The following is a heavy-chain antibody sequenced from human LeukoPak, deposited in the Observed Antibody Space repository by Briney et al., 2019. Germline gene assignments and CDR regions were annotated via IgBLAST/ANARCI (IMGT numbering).Heavy chain of an antibody. J-gene: IGHJ4*02. CDR1: GFTFSSYS. CDR3: ARGHIVATGGDY. CDR2: ITSSSSYI. Sequence: PGGSLRLSCAASGFTFSSYSMNWVRQAPGKGLEWVSSITSSSSYIYYADSVKGRFTISRDNAKNSLYLQMNSLRAEDTAVYYCARGHIVATGGDYWGQGTLVTVSS. V-gene: IGHV3-21*04. D-gene: IGHD5-12*01.